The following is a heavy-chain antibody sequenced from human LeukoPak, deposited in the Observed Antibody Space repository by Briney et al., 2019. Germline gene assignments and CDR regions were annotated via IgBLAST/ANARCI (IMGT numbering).Heavy chain of an antibody. Sequence: PSETLSLTCTVSGGSISSYYWSWIRQPPGKGLEWIGYIYYSGSTNYNPSLKSRVTISVDTSKNQFSLKLSSVTAADTAVYYCARHYGIAAAGTGAFDIWGQGTMVTVSS. CDR1: GGSISSYY. J-gene: IGHJ3*02. CDR2: IYYSGST. CDR3: ARHYGIAAAGTGAFDI. V-gene: IGHV4-59*08. D-gene: IGHD6-13*01.